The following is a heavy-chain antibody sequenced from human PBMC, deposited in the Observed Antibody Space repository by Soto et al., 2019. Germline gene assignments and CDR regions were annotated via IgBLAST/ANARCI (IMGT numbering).Heavy chain of an antibody. V-gene: IGHV4-4*07. D-gene: IGHD6-13*01. CDR1: GGSISSYY. J-gene: IGHJ4*02. CDR2: IYTSGST. CDR3: ARGTGDSSSWYNYFDY. Sequence: PSETLSLTCTVSGGSISSYYWGWIRQPAGKGLEWIGRIYTSGSTNYNPSLKSRVTMSVDTSKTQFSLKLSSVTAADTAVYYCARGTGDSSSWYNYFDYWGQGTLVTVSS.